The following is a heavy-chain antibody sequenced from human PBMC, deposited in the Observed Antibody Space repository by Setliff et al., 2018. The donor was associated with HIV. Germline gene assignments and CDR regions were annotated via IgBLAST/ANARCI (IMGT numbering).Heavy chain of an antibody. J-gene: IGHJ4*02. V-gene: IGHV4-59*01. CDR3: ARDNYYDSSGIDD. CDR1: GGSISSYY. CDR2: IFYSGST. Sequence: SETLSLTCTVSGGSISSYYGSWIRQPPGKGLEWIGYIFYSGSTNYNPSLKSRFTISVDTSKSQFSLKLSSGTAADTAVYYCARDNYYDSSGIDDWGQGTLVTVSS. D-gene: IGHD3-22*01.